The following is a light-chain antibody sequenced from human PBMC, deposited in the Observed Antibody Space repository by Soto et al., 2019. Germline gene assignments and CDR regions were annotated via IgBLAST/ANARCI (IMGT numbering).Light chain of an antibody. J-gene: IGKJ2*01. Sequence: DIQMTQSPSSLSASVGDRVTITCRASQSISSYLNWFQQKPDKAPNLLIFTASSLQSGVPSRFRGSVSGTDFTLTISSLQPEDFATYYCQQSYSTPYTFGQGTKLEIK. V-gene: IGKV1-39*01. CDR1: QSISSY. CDR2: TAS. CDR3: QQSYSTPYT.